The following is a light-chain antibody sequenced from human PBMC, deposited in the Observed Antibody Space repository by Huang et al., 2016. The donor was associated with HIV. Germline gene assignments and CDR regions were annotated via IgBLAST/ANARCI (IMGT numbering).Light chain of an antibody. CDR2: DAS. V-gene: IGKV3-11*01. CDR1: QSVNSY. J-gene: IGKJ4*01. Sequence: EIVLTQSPATLSLSPGERATLSCRASQSVNSYLAWYQQKPGQAPRLLIYDASKRATDIPARFSGSGSGTDFTRTISSLEPEDSAVYYCQQRSNWPPLTFGGGTKVEIK. CDR3: QQRSNWPPLT.